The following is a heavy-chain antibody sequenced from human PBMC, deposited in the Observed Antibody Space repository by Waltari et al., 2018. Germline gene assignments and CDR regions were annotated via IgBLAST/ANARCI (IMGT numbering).Heavy chain of an antibody. CDR2: IKIDESGT. J-gene: IGHJ5*02. V-gene: IGHV3-74*01. D-gene: IGHD4-17*01. Sequence: EVQLVESGGGLVQPGGSLRLSCAASGFTFTRYWMHWVRQAPGKGLVWVSRIKIDESGTSYADSVKGRFTISRDNTKNTLYLQMNSLRAEDTAVYYCARSCGLRCHWFDPWGQGTLVTVSS. CDR3: ARSCGLRCHWFDP. CDR1: GFTFTRYW.